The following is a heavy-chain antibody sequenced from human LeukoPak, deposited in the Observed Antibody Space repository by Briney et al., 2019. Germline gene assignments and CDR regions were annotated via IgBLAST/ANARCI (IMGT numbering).Heavy chain of an antibody. CDR1: GFTFSSYS. V-gene: IGHV3-21*01. CDR2: ISSSGSYI. D-gene: IGHD1-26*01. Sequence: GGSLRLSCAASGFTFSSYSMNWVRQAPGKGLEWVSSISSSGSYIYHADSVKGRFTISRDNAKNTLYLQMNSLRAEDTAVYYCSRDWSGSLDYWGQGTLVTVSS. CDR3: SRDWSGSLDY. J-gene: IGHJ4*02.